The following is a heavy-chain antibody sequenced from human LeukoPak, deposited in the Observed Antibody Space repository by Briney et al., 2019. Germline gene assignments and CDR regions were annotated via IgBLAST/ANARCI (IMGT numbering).Heavy chain of an antibody. J-gene: IGHJ4*02. CDR1: GFTFTIYA. V-gene: IGHV3-23*01. Sequence: PGGSLRLSCAASGFTFTIYAISWVRQAPGKGLEWVSTITNSGDKTFYADSVKDRFTISRDNSENTLYLQMNSLRAADTAVYYCAKSRVRYSLDYFDYWGQGTLVTVSS. CDR2: ITNSGDKT. D-gene: IGHD5-18*01. CDR3: AKSRVRYSLDYFDY.